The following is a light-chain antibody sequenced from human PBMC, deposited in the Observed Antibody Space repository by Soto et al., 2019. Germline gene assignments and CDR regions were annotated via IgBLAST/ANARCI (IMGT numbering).Light chain of an antibody. CDR1: QSISSY. J-gene: IGKJ2*01. CDR2: AAS. V-gene: IGKV1-39*01. CDR3: QQSYSTPYT. Sequence: DIQMTQSPSSLSASVGDRVTITCRASQSISSYLNWYQQKPGKAPKLLIYAASSLQSGVPSRFSGSASGTDFTLSISSLQPEYFATYYCQQSYSTPYTFGQGTKLEIK.